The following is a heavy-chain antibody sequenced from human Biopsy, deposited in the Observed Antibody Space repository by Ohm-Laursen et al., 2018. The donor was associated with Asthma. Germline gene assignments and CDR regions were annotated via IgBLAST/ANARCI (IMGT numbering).Heavy chain of an antibody. CDR2: INHRGST. CDR1: GGSFSNYY. V-gene: IGHV4-34*01. J-gene: IGHJ3*01. Sequence: SDTLSLTWAVYGGSFSNYYWTWIRQPPGKGLERIGEINHRGSTNYNPPLKSRVTLSVDTSKNQFSVKLRSVTAADTAVYYCARSPYYYGLLGPTRGFGVYAVWGHGTLVTVSS. CDR3: ARSPYYYGLLGPTRGFGVYAV. D-gene: IGHD3-10*01.